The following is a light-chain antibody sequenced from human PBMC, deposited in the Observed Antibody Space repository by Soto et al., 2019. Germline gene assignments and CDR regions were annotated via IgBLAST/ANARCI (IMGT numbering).Light chain of an antibody. CDR2: DAS. J-gene: IGKJ1*01. Sequence: EIVLTQSPATLSLTPGERATLSCRTSQSVNSNLAWYQQKPGQAPSLLSYDASTRATGIPARFSGSGSGTEFTLTISSLEPEDSAVYYCQQRNSWWTFGQGTKVEIK. V-gene: IGKV3-11*01. CDR1: QSVNSN. CDR3: QQRNSWWT.